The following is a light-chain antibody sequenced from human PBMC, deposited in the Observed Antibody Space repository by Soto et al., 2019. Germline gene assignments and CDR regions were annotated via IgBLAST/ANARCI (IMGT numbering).Light chain of an antibody. CDR3: QQSYSTPCT. Sequence: IQVKKSPASLSASEGDRVTIPCRASQGIRNDLGWYQQKPGKAPKLLIYAASSFQSGVPSRFSGSGSGTDFTLTISSLQAEDFATYYCQQSYSTPCTFGQGTKVDIK. CDR2: AAS. CDR1: QGIRND. V-gene: IGKV1-39*01. J-gene: IGKJ1*01.